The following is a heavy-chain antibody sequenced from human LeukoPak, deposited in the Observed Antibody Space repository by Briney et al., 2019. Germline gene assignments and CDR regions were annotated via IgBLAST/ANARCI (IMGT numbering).Heavy chain of an antibody. V-gene: IGHV4-59*12. Sequence: SETLSLTCTVSGGSISSYYWSWIRQPPGKGLEWIGYIYYSGSTNYNPSLKSRVTISVDTSKNQFSLKLSSVTAADTAVYYCAAVTDYGDYFDYWGQGTLVTVPS. CDR1: GGSISSYY. J-gene: IGHJ4*02. D-gene: IGHD4-17*01. CDR2: IYYSGST. CDR3: AAVTDYGDYFDY.